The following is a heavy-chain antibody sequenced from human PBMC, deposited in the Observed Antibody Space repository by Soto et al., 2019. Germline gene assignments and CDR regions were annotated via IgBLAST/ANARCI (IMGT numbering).Heavy chain of an antibody. V-gene: IGHV4-4*02. Sequence: PSETLSLTCAVSGGSISSSNWWSWVRQPPGKGLEWIGEIYHSGSTNYNPSLKSRVTISVDKSKNQFSLEVHSVTAADTAVYYCARAGTNMVQFDYWGQGTLVTVSS. CDR2: IYHSGST. CDR1: GGSISSSNW. J-gene: IGHJ4*02. CDR3: ARAGTNMVQFDY. D-gene: IGHD3-10*01.